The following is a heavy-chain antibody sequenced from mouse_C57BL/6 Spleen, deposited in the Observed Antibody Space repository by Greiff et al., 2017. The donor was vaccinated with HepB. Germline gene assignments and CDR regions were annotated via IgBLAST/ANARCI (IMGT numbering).Heavy chain of an antibody. CDR3: AMYYYGSSNWYFDV. D-gene: IGHD1-1*01. CDR1: GYSFTDYN. CDR2: INPNYGTT. J-gene: IGHJ1*03. Sequence: EVQLQQSGPELVKPGASVKISCKASGYSFTDYNMNWVKQSNGKSLEWIRVINPNYGTTSYNQKFKGKATLTVDQSSSTAYMQLNSLTSEDSAVYYCAMYYYGSSNWYFDVWGTGTTVTVSS. V-gene: IGHV1-39*01.